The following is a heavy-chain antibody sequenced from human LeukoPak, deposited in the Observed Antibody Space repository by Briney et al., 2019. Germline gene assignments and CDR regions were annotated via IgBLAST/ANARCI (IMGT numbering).Heavy chain of an antibody. CDR1: GLTGSHNY. CDR2: IHTSGDT. V-gene: IGHV3-53*01. Sequence: GGSLRLSCAASGLTGSHNYVSWVRQAPGKGLEWVSAIHTSGDTCYADSVKGRFTISRDTSKNTLYLRINSLRVEDTAVYYCIVLGDSNHWGQGTLVTVSS. D-gene: IGHD4-17*01. CDR3: IVLGDSNH. J-gene: IGHJ5*02.